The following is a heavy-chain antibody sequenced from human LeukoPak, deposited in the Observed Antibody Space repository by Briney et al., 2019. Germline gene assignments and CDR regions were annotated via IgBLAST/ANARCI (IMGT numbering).Heavy chain of an antibody. CDR3: AKDRATQNRGALDY. V-gene: IGHV3-23*01. J-gene: IGHJ4*02. CDR1: GFTFSNAW. Sequence: RPGGSLRLSCAASGFTFSNAWMSWVRQAPGKGLEWVSAISGSGGSTYYADSVKGRFTISRDNSKNTLYLQMNSLRAEDTAVYYCAKDRATQNRGALDYWGQGTLLTVSS. D-gene: IGHD1-14*01. CDR2: ISGSGGST.